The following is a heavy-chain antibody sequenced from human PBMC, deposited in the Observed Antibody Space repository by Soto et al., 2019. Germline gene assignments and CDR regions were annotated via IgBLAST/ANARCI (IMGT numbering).Heavy chain of an antibody. V-gene: IGHV3-23*01. Sequence: EVQLLESGGGLVQPGGSLRLSCAASGFTFSSYAMSWVRQAPGKGLEWVSAISGSGGSTYYADSVKGRFTISRDNSKNTLYVQINSLRAEDTAVYYCAKAVAATYDAFDIWGQGTMVTVSS. D-gene: IGHD2-15*01. CDR3: AKAVAATYDAFDI. J-gene: IGHJ3*02. CDR2: ISGSGGST. CDR1: GFTFSSYA.